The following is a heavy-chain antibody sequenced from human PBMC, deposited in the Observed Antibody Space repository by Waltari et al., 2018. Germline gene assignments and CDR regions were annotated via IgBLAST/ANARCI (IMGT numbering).Heavy chain of an antibody. V-gene: IGHV3-30*02. CDR2: MGNEEANK. J-gene: IGHJ3*01. D-gene: IGHD3-9*01. Sequence: QVQLVESGGGLVQPGGFLTPSCAQSGFGFSSSRMQWVRQAPGKRVEGETFMGNEEANKKRANSVKSRLSSTKYNTKSLLYLQIINLKPDDTALYFCTREVHDWLGQVFAFSLWGQGTLVTVSS. CDR1: GFGFSSSR. CDR3: TREVHDWLGQVFAFSL.